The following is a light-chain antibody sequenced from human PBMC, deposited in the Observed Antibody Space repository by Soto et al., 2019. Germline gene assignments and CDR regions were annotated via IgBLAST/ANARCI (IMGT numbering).Light chain of an antibody. CDR2: DAS. CDR3: QQYENLPT. V-gene: IGKV1-33*01. J-gene: IGKJ5*01. Sequence: DIQMTQSPSSLSASVGDRVTITCQASQNINNYLNWYQQKPGRAPELLIYDASNLEAGVPSRFRGSGSGTDFTFTISRLQPEDIATYYCQQYENLPTFGQGKRLEIK. CDR1: QNINNY.